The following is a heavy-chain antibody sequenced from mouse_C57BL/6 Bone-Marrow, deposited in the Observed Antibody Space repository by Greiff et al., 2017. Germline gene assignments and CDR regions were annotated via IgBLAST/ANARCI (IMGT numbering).Heavy chain of an antibody. CDR2: IDPSDSYT. CDR3: ASSSYYYGSSKGYFDV. V-gene: IGHV1-59*01. J-gene: IGHJ1*03. D-gene: IGHD1-1*01. Sequence: QVQLQQSGAELVRPGTSVKLSCKASGYTFTSYWMHWVKQRPGQGLEWIGVIDPSDSYTNYNQKFKGKATLTGDTSSSTAYMQLSSLTSEDSAVYYCASSSYYYGSSKGYFDVWGTGTTVTVSS. CDR1: GYTFTSYW.